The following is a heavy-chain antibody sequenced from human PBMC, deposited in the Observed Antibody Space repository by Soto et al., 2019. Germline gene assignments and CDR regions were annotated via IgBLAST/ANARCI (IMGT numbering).Heavy chain of an antibody. V-gene: IGHV3-66*01. D-gene: IGHD3-10*01. CDR3: ARDQTINATRGYYYGSWSYN. Sequence: EVQLVESGGGLVQPGGSLRLSCAASGFTVSSNYMSWVRQAPGKGLEWVSVIYSGGSTYYADSVKGRFTISRDNSKNTLYLQMNSLRAEDSAVYYCARDQTINATRGYYYGSWSYNWGQGTLVTVSS. J-gene: IGHJ4*02. CDR2: IYSGGST. CDR1: GFTVSSNY.